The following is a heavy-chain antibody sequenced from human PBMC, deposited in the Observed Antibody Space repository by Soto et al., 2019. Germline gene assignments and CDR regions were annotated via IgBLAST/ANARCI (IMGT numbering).Heavy chain of an antibody. CDR3: ARGLYYDFWSGY. Sequence: SGGSLRLSCAASGFTFSSYEMNWVRQAPGKGLEWVSYISSSGSTIYYADSVKGRFTISRDNAKNSLYLQMNSLRAEDTAVYYCARGLYYDFWSGYWGQGTLVTVSS. D-gene: IGHD3-3*01. CDR2: ISSSGSTI. V-gene: IGHV3-48*03. CDR1: GFTFSSYE. J-gene: IGHJ4*02.